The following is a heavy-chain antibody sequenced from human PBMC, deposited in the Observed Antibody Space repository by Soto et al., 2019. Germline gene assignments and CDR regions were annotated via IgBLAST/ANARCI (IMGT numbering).Heavy chain of an antibody. J-gene: IGHJ3*02. Sequence: PVASLKISCKVSGYSFTSYWIGWVRQMPGKGLEWMGIIYPGDSDTRYSPSFQGQVTISADKSISTAYLQWSSLKASDTAMYYCARPSAAHDAFDIWGQGTMVTVSS. CDR2: IYPGDSDT. CDR3: ARPSAAHDAFDI. D-gene: IGHD6-13*01. V-gene: IGHV5-51*01. CDR1: GYSFTSYW.